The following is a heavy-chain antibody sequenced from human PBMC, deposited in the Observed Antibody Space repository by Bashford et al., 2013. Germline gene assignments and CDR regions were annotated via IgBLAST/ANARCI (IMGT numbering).Heavy chain of an antibody. J-gene: IGHJ4*02. Sequence: VRQAPGKGLEWIGEISHRGNTNYNPSLKNRITISLDSSTNQFSLKLNSVTAADTALYYCARLNRAGALDSWGQGTLVTVSS. CDR3: ARLNRAGALDS. CDR2: ISHRGNT. V-gene: IGHV4-4*02. D-gene: IGHD6-19*01.